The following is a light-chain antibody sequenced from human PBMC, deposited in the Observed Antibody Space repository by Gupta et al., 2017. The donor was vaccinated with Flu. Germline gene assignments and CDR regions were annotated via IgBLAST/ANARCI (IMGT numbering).Light chain of an antibody. V-gene: IGKV3-15*01. Sequence: EIVMTQSPATLSVSPGERATLSCRASQSVSSDLAWYQQRPGQAPRLLIYGASTRATGIPARFSGSGSGIEFTLTISSRQSEDFAVYYCQQDNNWPPLTFGQGTRVEI. J-gene: IGKJ5*01. CDR3: QQDNNWPPLT. CDR1: QSVSSD. CDR2: GAS.